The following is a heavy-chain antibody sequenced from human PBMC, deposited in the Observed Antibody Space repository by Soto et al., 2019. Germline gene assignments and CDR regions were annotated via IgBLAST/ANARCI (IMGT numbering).Heavy chain of an antibody. D-gene: IGHD1-26*01. CDR1: GGSISSYY. V-gene: IGHV4-59*01. J-gene: IGHJ6*02. CDR2: IYYSGST. CDR3: ARENIVGAEKDNYYYGMDV. Sequence: TRSLTCTVSGGSISSYYWSWIRQPPGKGLEWIGYIYYSGSTNYNPSLKSRVTISVDTSKNQFSLKLSSVTAADTAVYYCARENIVGAEKDNYYYGMDVWGQGTTVTVSS.